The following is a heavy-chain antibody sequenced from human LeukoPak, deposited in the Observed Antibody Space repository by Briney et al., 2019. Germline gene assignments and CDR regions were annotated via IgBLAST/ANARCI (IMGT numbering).Heavy chain of an antibody. D-gene: IGHD6-13*01. CDR3: ARGTLKAAATDFDY. CDR1: GFPFSVSR. V-gene: IGHV3-74*01. CDR2: ITTDETT. J-gene: IGHJ4*02. Sequence: PGGSLRLSCAASGFPFSVSRMHWFRHVPGKGLMWVSRITTDETTTYADSVRGRFSISRDNAKNSLYLQMNSLRAEDTALYYCARGTLKAAATDFDYWGQGTLVTVSS.